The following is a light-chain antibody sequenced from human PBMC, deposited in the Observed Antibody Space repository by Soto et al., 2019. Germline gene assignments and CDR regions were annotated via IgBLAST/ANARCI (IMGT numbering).Light chain of an antibody. CDR3: SSYTASSTLV. CDR1: SSDVGGYKY. V-gene: IGLV2-14*03. CDR2: DVT. Sequence: QSVLTQPASVSGSPGQSITISCTGTSSDVGGYKYVSWYQQHPGKAPKLMIYDVTNRPSGVSNRFSGSKSGNTASLTISGLQADDEADYYCSSYTASSTLVFGGGTKLTVL. J-gene: IGLJ2*01.